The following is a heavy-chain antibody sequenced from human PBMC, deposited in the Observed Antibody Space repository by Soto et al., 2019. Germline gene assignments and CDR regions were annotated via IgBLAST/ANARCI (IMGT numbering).Heavy chain of an antibody. Sequence: PGGSLRLSCAASGFSFSRYAMSWVRQAPGKGLEWVSAISGSGGSTYYADSVKGRFTISRDNSQNTLYLQMNSLRAEDTAVYYCAKVYSTSKSYFDYWGQGTLVTVSS. D-gene: IGHD6-6*01. V-gene: IGHV3-23*01. CDR1: GFSFSRYA. J-gene: IGHJ4*02. CDR2: ISGSGGST. CDR3: AKVYSTSKSYFDY.